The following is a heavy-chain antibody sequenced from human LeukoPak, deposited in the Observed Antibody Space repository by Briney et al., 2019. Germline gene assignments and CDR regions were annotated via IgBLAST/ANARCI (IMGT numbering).Heavy chain of an antibody. D-gene: IGHD1-26*01. CDR2: ISSGSSPK. CDR1: GFTFSSYS. V-gene: IGHV3-48*01. Sequence: PGGSLRLSCVASGFTFSSYSMNWVRQAPGKGLEWVSYISSGSSPKYYADSVKGRFTISRDNAKNSLYLQMNSLRAEDTAMYYCARFAFGWDTQHWGQGTLVTVSS. CDR3: ARFAFGWDTQH. J-gene: IGHJ1*01.